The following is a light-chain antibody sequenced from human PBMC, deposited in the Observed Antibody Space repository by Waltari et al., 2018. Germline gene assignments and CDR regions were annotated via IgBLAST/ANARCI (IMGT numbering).Light chain of an antibody. CDR2: AAS. CDR3: QQYYSTPPLT. Sequence: DIQMTQSPYSLSASVGDRVTITCRASQGIKKSLAWYQQKPGKAPKLLLHAASTLESGVPSRFSGSGSGAEYTLTISSLQPEDFATYYCQQYYSTPPLTFGRGTKVEIK. V-gene: IGKV1-NL1*01. CDR1: QGIKKS. J-gene: IGKJ4*01.